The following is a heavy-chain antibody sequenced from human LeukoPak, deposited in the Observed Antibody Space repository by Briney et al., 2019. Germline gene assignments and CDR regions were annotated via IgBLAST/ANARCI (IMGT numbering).Heavy chain of an antibody. J-gene: IGHJ6*02. CDR1: GFTFSSYG. Sequence: PGRSLRPSCAASGFTFSSYGLHWVRQAPGKGLEWVAVISYDGSNKYYADSVKGRFTVSRDNSKNTLYLQMNSLRADDTAVYYCWGPNYYGSGSLYNLDVWGQGTTVTVSS. D-gene: IGHD3-10*01. CDR2: ISYDGSNK. V-gene: IGHV3-30*03. CDR3: WGPNYYGSGSLYNLDV.